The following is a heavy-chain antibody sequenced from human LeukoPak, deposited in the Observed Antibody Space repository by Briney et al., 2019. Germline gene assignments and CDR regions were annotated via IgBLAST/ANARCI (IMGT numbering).Heavy chain of an antibody. CDR3: GRDFRNSLDY. Sequence: AASVKVSCKASGYTFTSYYMHWVRQAPGQGLEWMGWINPDSGGTNFAQKFQGRVTMTRDTSISTAYMELSRLRSDDTAVYYCGRDFRNSLDYWGQGTLVTVSS. CDR2: INPDSGGT. J-gene: IGHJ4*02. CDR1: GYTFTSYY. V-gene: IGHV1-2*02.